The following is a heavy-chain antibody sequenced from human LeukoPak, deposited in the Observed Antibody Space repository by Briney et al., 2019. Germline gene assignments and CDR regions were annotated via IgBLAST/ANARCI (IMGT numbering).Heavy chain of an antibody. J-gene: IGHJ4*02. D-gene: IGHD6-13*01. CDR1: GGSFSGYY. Sequence: SETLSLTCAVYGGSFSGYYWSWIRQPPGKGLEWIGEINHSGSTNYNPSLKGRVTISVDTSKNQFSLKLSSVTAADTAVYYCARGLRGIAAAAFGFDYWGQGTLVTVSS. CDR3: ARGLRGIAAAAFGFDY. CDR2: INHSGST. V-gene: IGHV4-34*01.